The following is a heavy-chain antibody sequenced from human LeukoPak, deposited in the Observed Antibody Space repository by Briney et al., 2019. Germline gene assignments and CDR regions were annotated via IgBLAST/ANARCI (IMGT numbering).Heavy chain of an antibody. V-gene: IGHV4-61*08. CDR2: IYDSGST. Sequence: PSETLSLTCTASDDAISSGGYSWSWIRQPPGEGLEWIGYIYDSGSTYYNPSLKSRVTISVDTSKNQFSLKLSSVTAADTAVYYCARTYCTNGVCYSLPDAFDIWGQGTMVTVSS. J-gene: IGHJ3*02. CDR1: DDAISSGGYS. CDR3: ARTYCTNGVCYSLPDAFDI. D-gene: IGHD2-8*01.